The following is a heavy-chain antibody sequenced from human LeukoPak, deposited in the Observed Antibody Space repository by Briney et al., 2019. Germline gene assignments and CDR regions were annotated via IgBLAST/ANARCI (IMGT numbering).Heavy chain of an antibody. D-gene: IGHD6-13*01. CDR3: ASPWDYSSSWSLPSDAFDI. J-gene: IGHJ3*02. Sequence: ASVKVSCKASGYTFTRYYMHWVRQAPGQGLEWMGWINPNSGGTNYAQKFQGRVTMTRDTSISTAYMELSRLRSDDTAVYYCASPWDYSSSWSLPSDAFDIWGQGTMVTVSS. V-gene: IGHV1-2*02. CDR2: INPNSGGT. CDR1: GYTFTRYY.